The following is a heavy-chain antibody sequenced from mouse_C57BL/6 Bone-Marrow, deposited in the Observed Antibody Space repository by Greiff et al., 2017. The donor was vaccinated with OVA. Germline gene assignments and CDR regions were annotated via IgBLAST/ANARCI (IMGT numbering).Heavy chain of an antibody. CDR1: GFTFSDYG. CDR3: ARKSPLYYYAMDY. CDR2: ISSGSSTI. J-gene: IGHJ4*01. Sequence: EVKLVESGGGLVKPGGSLKLSCAASGFTFSDYGMHWVRQAPEKGLEWVAYISSGSSTIYYADTVKGRFTISRDNAKNTLFLQMTSLRSEDTAMYYCARKSPLYYYAMDYWGQGTSVTVSS. D-gene: IGHD6-5*01. V-gene: IGHV5-17*01.